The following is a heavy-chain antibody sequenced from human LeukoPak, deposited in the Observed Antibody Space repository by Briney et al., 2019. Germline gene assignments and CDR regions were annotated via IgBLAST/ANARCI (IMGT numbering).Heavy chain of an antibody. CDR1: GYTFTGYY. Sequence: GASVKVSCKASGYTFTGYYMHWVRQAPGQGLEWMGWINPNSGGTNYALKFQGRVTMTRDTSISTAYMELSRLRSDDTAVYYCARDYRGSYYYYYYMDVWGKGTTVTVSS. CDR3: ARDYRGSYYYYYYMDV. J-gene: IGHJ6*03. D-gene: IGHD1-26*01. CDR2: INPNSGGT. V-gene: IGHV1-2*02.